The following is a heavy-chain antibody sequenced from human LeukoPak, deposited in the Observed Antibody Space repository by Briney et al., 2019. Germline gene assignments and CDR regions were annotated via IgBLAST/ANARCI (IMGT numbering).Heavy chain of an antibody. V-gene: IGHV3-74*01. J-gene: IGHJ6*03. CDR1: GFTFSNNW. D-gene: IGHD2-2*01. CDR2: INPDGRRT. CDR3: AREVEEVPTAMGVYYYYFMDV. Sequence: PGGSLRLSCAASGFTFSNNWMHWVRQAPGKGLVWVSRINPDGRRTDYADSVKGRFTISRYNAKNTLYLQMNSLRSEDTAVYYCAREVEEVPTAMGVYYYYFMDVWGKGTTVTVSS.